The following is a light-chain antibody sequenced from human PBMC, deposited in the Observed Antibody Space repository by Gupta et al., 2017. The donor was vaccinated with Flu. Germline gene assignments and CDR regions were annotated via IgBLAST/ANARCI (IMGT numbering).Light chain of an antibody. CDR1: QSLLHNNGYNY. CDR3: MQALQAPLT. J-gene: IGKJ4*01. CDR2: FAS. Sequence: IVLTQSPLSLPVTPGEQASISCRSSQSLLHNNGYNYLDWYLQKPGQSPRLLIYFASNRSPGVSDRFSGSGSGTDFTLKISRVEAEDVGVYYCMQALQAPLTFGGGTKVEIK. V-gene: IGKV2-28*01.